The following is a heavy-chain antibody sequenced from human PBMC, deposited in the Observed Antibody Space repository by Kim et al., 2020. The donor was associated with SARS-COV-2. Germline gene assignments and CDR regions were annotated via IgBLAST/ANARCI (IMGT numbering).Heavy chain of an antibody. CDR1: GYTFTSYA. CDR2: INAGNGNT. J-gene: IGHJ6*02. D-gene: IGHD3-3*01. Sequence: ASVKVSCKASGYTFTSYAMHWVRQAPGQRLEWMGWINAGNGNTKYSQKFQGRVTITRDTSASTAYMELSSLRSEDTAVYYCARSSGRFLEWLSDYYGMDVRGQGTPGTVPS. V-gene: IGHV1-3*01. CDR3: ARSSGRFLEWLSDYYGMDV.